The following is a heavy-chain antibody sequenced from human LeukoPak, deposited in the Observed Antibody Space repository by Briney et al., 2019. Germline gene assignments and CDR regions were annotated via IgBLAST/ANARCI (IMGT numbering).Heavy chain of an antibody. CDR1: GFTVSSNY. D-gene: IGHD2-2*01. V-gene: IGHV3-66*01. CDR2: IYSGGST. Sequence: GGSLRLSCAASGFTVSSNYMSWVRQAPGKGLEWVSVIYSGGSTYYADSVKGRFTISRDNSKNTLYLQMNSLRAEDTAVYYCARAGYCSSTSCYGGFYYFDYWGQGTLVTVSS. CDR3: ARAGYCSSTSCYGGFYYFDY. J-gene: IGHJ4*02.